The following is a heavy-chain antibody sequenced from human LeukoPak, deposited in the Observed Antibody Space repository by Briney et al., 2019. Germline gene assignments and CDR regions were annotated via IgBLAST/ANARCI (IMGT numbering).Heavy chain of an antibody. D-gene: IGHD2-2*01. CDR1: GYTFTSYY. CDR3: ARDFSSSTSCYDY. V-gene: IGHV1-46*01. J-gene: IGHJ4*02. Sequence: ASVKVSCKASGYTFTSYYMHWVRQAPGQGLEWMGLINPTGGSTGYAQKFQGRVTMTRDMSTSTDYMELSSLRSEDTAIYYCARDFSSSTSCYDYWGQGTLVTVSS. CDR2: INPTGGST.